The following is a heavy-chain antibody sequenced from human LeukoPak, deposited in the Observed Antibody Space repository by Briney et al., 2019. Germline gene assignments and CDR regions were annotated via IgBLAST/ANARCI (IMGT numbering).Heavy chain of an antibody. V-gene: IGHV3-48*03. CDR1: GFTFSSYE. CDR2: ISSSGSTI. J-gene: IGHJ3*02. D-gene: IGHD3-22*01. CDR3: ARVYYYDSSGHDAFDI. Sequence: PGGSLRLSCAASGFTFSSYEMNWVRQAPGKGLEWVSYISSSGSTIYYADSVKGRFTISRDNAKSSLYLQMNSLRAEDTAVYYCARVYYYDSSGHDAFDIWGQGTMVTVSS.